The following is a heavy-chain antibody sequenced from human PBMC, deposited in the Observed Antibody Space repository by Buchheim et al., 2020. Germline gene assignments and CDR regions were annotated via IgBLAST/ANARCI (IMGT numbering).Heavy chain of an antibody. Sequence: EVQLVESGGGLVQPGASLRLSCAASGFTFSSYWMSWVRQAPGKGLEWVANIKQDGSEEHYVDSVKGRFIISRDNAKNSLLLQMNSLIAEDTAVYYCARALRSYESDGYDYGWSFDLWGRGTL. CDR3: ARALRSYESDGYDYGWSFDL. CDR2: IKQDGSEE. V-gene: IGHV3-7*01. J-gene: IGHJ2*01. D-gene: IGHD3-22*01. CDR1: GFTFSSYW.